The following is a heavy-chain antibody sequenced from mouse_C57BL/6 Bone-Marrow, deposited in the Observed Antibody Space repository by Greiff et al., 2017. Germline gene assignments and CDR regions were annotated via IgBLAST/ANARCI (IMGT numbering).Heavy chain of an antibody. D-gene: IGHD2-4*01. V-gene: IGHV1-9*01. CDR2: ILPGSGST. CDR3: ARQIYYDYDVLLAMDY. CDR1: GYTFTGYW. Sequence: QVQLKQSGAELMKPGASVKLSCKATGYTFTGYWIEWVKQRPGHGLEWIGEILPGSGSTNYNEKFKGKATFTADTSSNTAYMQLSSLTTEDSAIYYCARQIYYDYDVLLAMDYWGQGTSVTVSS. J-gene: IGHJ4*01.